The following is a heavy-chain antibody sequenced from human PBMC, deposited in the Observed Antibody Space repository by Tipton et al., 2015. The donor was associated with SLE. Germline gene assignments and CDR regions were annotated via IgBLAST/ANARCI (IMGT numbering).Heavy chain of an antibody. CDR3: ARVAAATGRGNYFYYYMDV. Sequence: TLSLTCAVYGGSFSDYYWSWIRQPPGKGLEWIGEINHSGSTNYNPSLKSRVTMSVDTSKNQFSLKLSSVTAADTAVYYCARVAAATGRGNYFYYYMDVWGKGTTVTVSS. J-gene: IGHJ6*03. V-gene: IGHV4-34*01. D-gene: IGHD6-13*01. CDR2: INHSGST. CDR1: GGSFSDYY.